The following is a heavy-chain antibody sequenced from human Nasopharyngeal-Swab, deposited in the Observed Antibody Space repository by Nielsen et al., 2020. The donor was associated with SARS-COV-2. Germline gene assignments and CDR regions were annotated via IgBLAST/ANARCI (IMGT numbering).Heavy chain of an antibody. J-gene: IGHJ4*02. CDR2: IKHDGSDK. CDR3: TRDPYSTPPDY. CDR1: GIPFSSYW. D-gene: IGHD6-13*01. Sequence: GVLKISCEASGIPFSSYWMSWVRQPPGKGLEWVANIKHDGSDKNYVDSVKGRFTISRDNAKNLLFLQMNNLRAEDTALYYCTRDPYSTPPDYWGQGTLVTVSS. V-gene: IGHV3-7*01.